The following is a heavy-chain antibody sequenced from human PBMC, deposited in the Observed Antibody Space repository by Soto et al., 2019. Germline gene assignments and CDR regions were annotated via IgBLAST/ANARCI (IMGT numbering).Heavy chain of an antibody. V-gene: IGHV4-39*01. CDR3: ASQVKTFYYGSSGYYPDY. D-gene: IGHD3-22*01. Sequence: QMQLQESGPGLMKPSETLSLSCTVSGASVSISTYYWGWIRQPPGKGLEWIGTVHSSGTTHYTPSLKSRVTISVDTSKNQFSLKLSSVTAADTAVYYCASQVKTFYYGSSGYYPDYWGQGALVTVSS. J-gene: IGHJ4*02. CDR2: VHSSGTT. CDR1: GASVSISTYY.